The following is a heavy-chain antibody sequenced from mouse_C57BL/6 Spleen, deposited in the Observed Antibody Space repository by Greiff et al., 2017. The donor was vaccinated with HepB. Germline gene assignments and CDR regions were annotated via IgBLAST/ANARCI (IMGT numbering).Heavy chain of an antibody. D-gene: IGHD1-1*01. CDR3: ARGDYYGSRGFDY. V-gene: IGHV1-54*01. Sequence: VMLVESGAELVRPGTSVKVSCKASGYAFTNYLIEWVKQRPGQGLEWIGVINPGSGGTNYNEKFKGKATLTADKSSSTAYMQLSSLTSEDSAVYFCARGDYYGSRGFDYWGQGTTLTVSS. CDR2: INPGSGGT. CDR1: GYAFTNYL. J-gene: IGHJ2*01.